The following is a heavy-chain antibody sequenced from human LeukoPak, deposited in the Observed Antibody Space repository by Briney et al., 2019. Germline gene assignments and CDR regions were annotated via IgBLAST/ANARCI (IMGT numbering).Heavy chain of an antibody. CDR2: IYYSGTT. Sequence: KPSETLSLTCTVSGGSISNYYWSWIRQPPGKGLEWVGHIYYSGTTNYSPSLKRRVNMSVDTSKNQFSLKLSSVTAADTAVYYCARVLGYCSGGSCSGWFDPWGQGTLVTVSS. D-gene: IGHD2-15*01. CDR3: ARVLGYCSGGSCSGWFDP. J-gene: IGHJ5*02. V-gene: IGHV4-59*01. CDR1: GGSISNYY.